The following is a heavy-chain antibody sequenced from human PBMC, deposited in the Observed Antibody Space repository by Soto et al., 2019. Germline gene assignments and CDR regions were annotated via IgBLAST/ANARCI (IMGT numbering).Heavy chain of an antibody. V-gene: IGHV2-5*02. D-gene: IGHD6-13*01. CDR1: GFSLSTSAVG. J-gene: IGHJ4*02. CDR3: AQSPYSRSWYDY. CDR2: IYCDDDK. Sequence: GPRMVNPTPTLTHTCTFSGFSLSTSAVGVVWIRQPPGKALEWLALIYCDDDKRYSPSLKTRLTITKDNSNNQVVLTMTTMDPVVTARYYCAQSPYSRSWYDYWGQGTLVTVSS.